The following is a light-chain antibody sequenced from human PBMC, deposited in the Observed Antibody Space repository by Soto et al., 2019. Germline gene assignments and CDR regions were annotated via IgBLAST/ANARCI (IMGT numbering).Light chain of an antibody. Sequence: QAVVTQPPSVSRAPGQRVTFSCTGSSSNIGAGYDVHWYQQVPGAAPKLLLYGNNNRPSGVPDRFSGSKSGTSASLAITGLQAEDEADYYCQAYDSSLSGRVFGTGTKLTVL. CDR1: SSNIGAGYD. V-gene: IGLV1-40*01. J-gene: IGLJ1*01. CDR2: GNN. CDR3: QAYDSSLSGRV.